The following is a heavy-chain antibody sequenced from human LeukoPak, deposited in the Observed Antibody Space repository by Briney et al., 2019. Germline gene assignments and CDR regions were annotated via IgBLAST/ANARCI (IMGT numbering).Heavy chain of an antibody. CDR2: IYHSGST. CDR3: ARGAGYDRVTTGP. J-gene: IGHJ5*02. Sequence: SETLSLTCAVSGGSISSGGYYWSWIRQPPGKGLEWIGYIYHSGSTYYNPSLKSRVTISVDRSKNQFSLKLSSVTAADTAVYYCARGAGYDRVTTGPWGQGTLVTVSS. V-gene: IGHV4-30-2*01. CDR1: GGSISSGGYY. D-gene: IGHD4-17*01.